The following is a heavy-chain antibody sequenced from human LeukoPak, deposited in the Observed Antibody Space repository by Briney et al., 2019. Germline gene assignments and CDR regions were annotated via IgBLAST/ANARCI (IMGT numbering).Heavy chain of an antibody. J-gene: IGHJ4*02. CDR1: GGTFSSYA. CDR3: ARYVGGGFGGVIDYYFDY. CDR2: IIPIFGTA. Sequence: GASVKVSCKASGGTFSSYAISWVRQAPGQGLEWMGGIIPIFGTANYAQKFQGRVTITADESTSTAYMELSSLRSEDTAVYYCARYVGGGFGGVIDYYFDYWGQGTLVTVSS. D-gene: IGHD3-16*02. V-gene: IGHV1-69*01.